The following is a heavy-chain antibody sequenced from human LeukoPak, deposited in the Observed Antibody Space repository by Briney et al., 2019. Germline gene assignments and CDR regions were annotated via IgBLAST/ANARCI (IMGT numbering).Heavy chain of an antibody. Sequence: GGSLRLSCAASGFTVSSNYMSWVRQAPGKGLEWVSVIYSGGSTYYADSVKGRFTISRDNSKNTLYLQMNSLRAEDTAVYCCARDQTVPPGDAFDIWGQGTMVTVSS. CDR1: GFTVSSNY. CDR3: ARDQTVPPGDAFDI. D-gene: IGHD4-17*01. J-gene: IGHJ3*02. V-gene: IGHV3-53*01. CDR2: IYSGGST.